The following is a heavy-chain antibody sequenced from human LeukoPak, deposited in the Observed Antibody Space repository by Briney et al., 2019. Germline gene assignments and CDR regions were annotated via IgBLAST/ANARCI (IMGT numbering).Heavy chain of an antibody. V-gene: IGHV4-39*01. CDR3: ASDYDSSGYRSAFDI. J-gene: IGHJ3*02. D-gene: IGHD3-22*01. CDR1: GGSISSSSYY. CDR2: IYYSGST. Sequence: SETLSLTCTVSGGSISSSSYYWGWIRQPPGKGLEWIGSIYYSGSTYYNPSLKSRVTISVDTSKNQFSLKLSSVTAADTAVYYCASDYDSSGYRSAFDIWGQGTMVTVSS.